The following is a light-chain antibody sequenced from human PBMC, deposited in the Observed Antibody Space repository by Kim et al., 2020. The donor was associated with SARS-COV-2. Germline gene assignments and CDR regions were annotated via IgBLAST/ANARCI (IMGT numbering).Light chain of an antibody. CDR3: QQYGSSPGT. J-gene: IGKJ1*01. CDR2: AAS. Sequence: SPGERATLSCRASRTLVSGYLAWYQQKPGRAPRLLIYAASSRATGIPDRFSGSGSGTDFTLTISRLEPEDFAVYYCQQYGSSPGTFGQGTKVDIK. CDR1: RTLVSGY. V-gene: IGKV3-20*01.